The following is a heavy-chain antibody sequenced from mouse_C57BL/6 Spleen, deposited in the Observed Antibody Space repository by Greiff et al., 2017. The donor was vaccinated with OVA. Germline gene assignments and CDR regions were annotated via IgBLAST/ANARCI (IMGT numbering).Heavy chain of an antibody. CDR1: GYTFTSYW. V-gene: IGHV1-61*01. CDR2: IYPSDSET. CDR3: ARRDSNFYYYAMDY. D-gene: IGHD2-5*01. Sequence: QVQLQQPGAELVRPGSSVKLSCKASGYTFTSYWMDWVKQRPGQGLEWIGNIYPSDSETHYNQKFKDKATLTVDKSSSTAYMQLSSLTSEDSAVYYCARRDSNFYYYAMDYWGQGTSVTVSS. J-gene: IGHJ4*01.